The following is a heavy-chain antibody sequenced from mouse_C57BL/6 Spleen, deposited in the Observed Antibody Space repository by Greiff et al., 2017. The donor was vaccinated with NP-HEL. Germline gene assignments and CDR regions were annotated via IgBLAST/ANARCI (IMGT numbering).Heavy chain of an antibody. J-gene: IGHJ2*01. Sequence: VQLQQSGPELVKPGASVKISCKASGYAFSSSWMNWVKQRPGKGLEWIGRIYPGDGDTNYNGKFKGKATLTADKSSSTAYMQLSSLTSEDSAVYFCARRAIYYYGSNSFDYWGQGTTLTVSS. D-gene: IGHD1-1*01. CDR2: IYPGDGDT. CDR1: GYAFSSSW. CDR3: ARRAIYYYGSNSFDY. V-gene: IGHV1-82*01.